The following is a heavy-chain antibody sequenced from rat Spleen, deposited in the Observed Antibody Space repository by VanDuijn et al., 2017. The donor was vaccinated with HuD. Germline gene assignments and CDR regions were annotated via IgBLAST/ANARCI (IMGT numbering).Heavy chain of an antibody. CDR1: GFTFSNHG. J-gene: IGHJ2*01. CDR3: AVAGYGF. Sequence: EVQLVESGGGLVQPGRSLKLSCAASGFTFSNHGMAWVRQAPTKGLEWVATIIYDGTKTHYRDSVKGRFTISRDNAESIVYLQMNSLKSEDTATYYCAVAGYGFWGQGVMVTVSS. D-gene: IGHD1-7*01. CDR2: IIYDGTKT. V-gene: IGHV5-29*01.